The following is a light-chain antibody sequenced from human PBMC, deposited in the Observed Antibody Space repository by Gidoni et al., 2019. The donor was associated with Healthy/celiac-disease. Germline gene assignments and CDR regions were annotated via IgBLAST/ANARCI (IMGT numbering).Light chain of an antibody. Sequence: EIVLTQSPATLSLSPGERATLSCRASQSVSSYLAWYQQKPGPAPRPLIYDASNRATGSPARFSGSGSGTDFTLTISSREPEDFAVYYCQQRSNWPPWLTFXGXTKVEIK. J-gene: IGKJ4*01. CDR2: DAS. CDR1: QSVSSY. V-gene: IGKV3-11*01. CDR3: QQRSNWPPWLT.